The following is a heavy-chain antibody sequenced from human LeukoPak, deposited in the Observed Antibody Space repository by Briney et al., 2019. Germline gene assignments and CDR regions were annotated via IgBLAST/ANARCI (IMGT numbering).Heavy chain of an antibody. Sequence: GGSLRLSCAASGFTFSSYAMSWVRQAPGKGLEWVSAISGSGGSTYYADSVKGRFTISRDNSKNTLYLQMNSLRAEDTAVYYCAKWLFAGVVPAAIFDYWGQGTLVTVSS. CDR1: GFTFSSYA. V-gene: IGHV3-23*01. CDR2: ISGSGGST. J-gene: IGHJ4*02. CDR3: AKWLFAGVVPAAIFDY. D-gene: IGHD2-2*01.